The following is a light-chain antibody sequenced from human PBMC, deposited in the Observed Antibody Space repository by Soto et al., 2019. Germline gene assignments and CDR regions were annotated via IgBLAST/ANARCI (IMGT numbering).Light chain of an antibody. CDR2: GAS. V-gene: IGKV3-15*01. J-gene: IGKJ5*01. Sequence: MLTTQSPATLSVSPGERVTIPCRTSHSVNSHVAWYQQKPGQAPRLLLYGASTRATGIPVRFSGSGFGTEFTLTISSLQSEDFAVYYCQQYKNWPVFGQGTRLEIK. CDR3: QQYKNWPV. CDR1: HSVNSH.